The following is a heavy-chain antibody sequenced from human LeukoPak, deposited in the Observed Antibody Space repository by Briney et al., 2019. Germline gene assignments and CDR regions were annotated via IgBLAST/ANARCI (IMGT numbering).Heavy chain of an antibody. Sequence: SVKVSCKASGGTFSSYAISRVRQAPGQGLEWMGRIIPILGIANYAQKFQGRVTITADKSTSTAYMELSSLRSEDTAVYYCASKSGDSSGRFDYWGQGTLVTVSS. D-gene: IGHD3-22*01. CDR2: IIPILGIA. CDR3: ASKSGDSSGRFDY. V-gene: IGHV1-69*04. J-gene: IGHJ4*02. CDR1: GGTFSSYA.